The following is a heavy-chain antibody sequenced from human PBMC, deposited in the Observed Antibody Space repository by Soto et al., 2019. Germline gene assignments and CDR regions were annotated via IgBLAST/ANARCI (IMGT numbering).Heavy chain of an antibody. Sequence: GASVKVSCKASGFSFTGYYIHWLHQAPGQGLEWMGWINAHSGGTEYAQKFQGRVTLTRDTSIATAYLTLTSLTSDDTALYYCAKDLTRQLAYWLDPWGQGXQVTVSS. CDR1: GFSFTGYY. J-gene: IGHJ5*02. CDR2: INAHSGGT. CDR3: AKDLTRQLAYWLDP. D-gene: IGHD6-6*01. V-gene: IGHV1-2*02.